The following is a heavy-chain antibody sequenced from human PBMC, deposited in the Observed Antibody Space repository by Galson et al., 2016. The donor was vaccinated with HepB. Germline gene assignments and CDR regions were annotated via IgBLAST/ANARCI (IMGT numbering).Heavy chain of an antibody. D-gene: IGHD1-1*01. CDR2: IYWNDDK. Sequence: PALVKPTQTLTLTCTFSGFSLTTSGVGVGWIRQPPGEALEWLALIYWNDDKRYSPSLKSSFSITKDNSKNQVVLTMTTMDPVDTATYYCSRRTLHAGHWTFDYWGQGTLVTVSS. CDR3: SRRTLHAGHWTFDY. J-gene: IGHJ4*02. CDR1: GFSLTTSGVG. V-gene: IGHV2-5*01.